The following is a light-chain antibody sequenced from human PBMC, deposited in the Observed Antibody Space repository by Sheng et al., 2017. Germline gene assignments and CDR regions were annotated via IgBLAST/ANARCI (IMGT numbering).Light chain of an antibody. CDR3: QQYFSYPRT. CDR2: AAS. V-gene: IGKV3D-15*01. CDR1: QSVSNN. Sequence: EKVMTQSPVTLSVSPGERATLSCRASQSVSNNLAWYQQKPGQPPRLLIYAASTRAAGIPDRFSGSGSGTDFTLTISSLQSEDFATYYCQQYFSYPRTFGQGTKVEVK. J-gene: IGKJ1*01.